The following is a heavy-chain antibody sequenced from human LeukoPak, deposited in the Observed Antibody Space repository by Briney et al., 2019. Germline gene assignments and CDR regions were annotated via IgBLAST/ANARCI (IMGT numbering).Heavy chain of an antibody. D-gene: IGHD6-25*01. V-gene: IGHV4-59*01. CDR1: GDSLNSYY. Sequence: SETLSLTCTVSGDSLNSYYWGGIRQPPGEGRQWIGYIFYGGRSNYNASLRSRVAISVDTSKNQFSLKLTSVTAADTAVYYCAGRAARFFDYWGQGILVTVSS. J-gene: IGHJ4*02. CDR3: AGRAARFFDY. CDR2: IFYGGRS.